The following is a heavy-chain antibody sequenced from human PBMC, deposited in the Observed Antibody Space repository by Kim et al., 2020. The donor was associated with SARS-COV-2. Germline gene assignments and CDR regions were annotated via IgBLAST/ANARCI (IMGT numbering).Heavy chain of an antibody. D-gene: IGHD3-16*02. V-gene: IGHV3-23*01. CDR3: ATPPPGWVLLYSGFDS. CDR2: ISSRGGNK. J-gene: IGHJ4*01. CDR1: GFDFSKQA. Sequence: GGSLRLSCVASGFDFSKQAMGWVRQAPGKGLEWVSSISSRGGNKYYADSVKGRFTISRDNSNNTLFLQMTSLGAGDTAVYYCATPPPGWVLLYSGFDSWG.